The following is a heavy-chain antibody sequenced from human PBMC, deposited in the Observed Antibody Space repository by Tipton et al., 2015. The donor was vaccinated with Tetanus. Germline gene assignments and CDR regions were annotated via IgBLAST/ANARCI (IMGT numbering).Heavy chain of an antibody. CDR2: IYSGGST. D-gene: IGHD4-17*01. J-gene: IGHJ4*02. Sequence: PRLSCAASGFTVSSNYMSWVRQAPGKGLEWVSVIYSGGSTYYADSVKGRFTISRDNSKNTLYLQMNSLRAEDTAVYYCARDGGYYYGDYASFDYWGQGTLVTVSS. CDR3: ARDGGYYYGDYASFDY. CDR1: GFTVSSNY. V-gene: IGHV3-53*01.